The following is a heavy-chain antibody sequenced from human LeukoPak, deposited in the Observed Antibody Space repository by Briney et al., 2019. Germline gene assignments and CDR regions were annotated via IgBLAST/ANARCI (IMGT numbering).Heavy chain of an antibody. CDR2: ISNSGDTI. CDR1: GFTFSSYS. CDR3: ARDPAYDGYYFGY. Sequence: GGSLRLSCAASGFTFSSYSMNWVRQAPGQGLEWVSYISNSGDTIYYADSVKGRFTISRDNAKNSLYLQMNSLRDEDTAVYYCARDPAYDGYYFGYWGEGTLVTVSS. D-gene: IGHD5-12*01. V-gene: IGHV3-48*02. J-gene: IGHJ4*02.